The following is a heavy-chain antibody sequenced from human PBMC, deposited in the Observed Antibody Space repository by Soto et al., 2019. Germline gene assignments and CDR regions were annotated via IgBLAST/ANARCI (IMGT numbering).Heavy chain of an antibody. V-gene: IGHV4-61*01. J-gene: IGHJ4*02. CDR1: GGSVSSGSYY. CDR3: ARVLMDSSSWSYYFDY. CDR2: IYYSGST. D-gene: IGHD6-13*01. Sequence: QVQLQESGPGLVKPSETLSLTCTVSGGSVSSGSYYWSWIRQPPGKGLEWIGYIYYSGSTTHNPSLKSRVTISVDTSKSQFSLKLSSVTAADTAVYYCARVLMDSSSWSYYFDYWGQGTLVTVSS.